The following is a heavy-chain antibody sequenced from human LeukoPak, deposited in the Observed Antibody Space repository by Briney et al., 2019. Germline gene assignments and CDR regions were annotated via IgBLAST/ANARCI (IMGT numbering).Heavy chain of an antibody. CDR3: ARVYGMVYAAPFDY. V-gene: IGHV3-74*01. D-gene: IGHD2-8*01. CDR1: GFTFSSYR. J-gene: IGHJ4*02. Sequence: GGSLRLSCAASGFTFSSYRMHWVRHAPGKGLVWVSRINSDGSSTSYADSVKGRFTISRDNAKNTLYLQMNSLRAEDTAVYYCARVYGMVYAAPFDYWGQGTLVTVSS. CDR2: INSDGSST.